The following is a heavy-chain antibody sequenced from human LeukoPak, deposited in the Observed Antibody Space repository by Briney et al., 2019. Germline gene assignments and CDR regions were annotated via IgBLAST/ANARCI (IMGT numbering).Heavy chain of an antibody. V-gene: IGHV1-18*01. CDR3: ARVKVVAAPSYYYYYMDV. J-gene: IGHJ6*03. D-gene: IGHD2-15*01. CDR1: GYTFTSYG. Sequence: GASVKVSCKASGYTFTSYGISWVRQAPGQGLEWMGWISAYNGNTNYAQKLQGRVTMTTDTSTSTAYMELRSLRSDDTAVYYCARVKVVAAPSYYYYYMDVWGKGTTVTVSS. CDR2: ISAYNGNT.